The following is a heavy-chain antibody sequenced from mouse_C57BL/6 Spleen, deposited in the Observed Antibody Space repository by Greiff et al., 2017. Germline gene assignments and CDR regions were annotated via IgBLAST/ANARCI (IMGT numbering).Heavy chain of an antibody. CDR1: GFSLTSYG. J-gene: IGHJ4*01. D-gene: IGHD2-10*02. CDR3: ARESSIFAMDY. CDR2: IWGVGST. Sequence: VMLVESGPGLVAPSQSLSITCTVSGFSLTSYGVDWVRQSPGKGLEWLGVIWGVGSTNYNSALKSRLSISKDNSKSQVFLKMNSLQTDDTAMYYCARESSIFAMDYWGQGTSVTVSS. V-gene: IGHV2-6*01.